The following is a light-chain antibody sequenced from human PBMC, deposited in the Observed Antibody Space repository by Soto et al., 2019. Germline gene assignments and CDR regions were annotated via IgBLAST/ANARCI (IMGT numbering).Light chain of an antibody. CDR3: QQYNSYPLT. J-gene: IGKJ4*01. Sequence: DIQMTQSPSSLSASVGDRVTITFRASQSISSYLNWYQQKPGKAPKLLIYKASSLESGVPSRFSGSGSGTEFTLTISSLQPDDFATYYCQQYNSYPLTFGGGTKVDI. CDR1: QSISSY. CDR2: KAS. V-gene: IGKV1-5*03.